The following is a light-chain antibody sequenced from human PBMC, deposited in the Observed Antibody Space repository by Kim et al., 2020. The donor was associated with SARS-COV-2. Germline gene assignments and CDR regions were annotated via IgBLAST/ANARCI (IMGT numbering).Light chain of an antibody. J-gene: IGLJ3*02. CDR3: QVWDSSSDHPV. CDR2: YDS. V-gene: IGLV3-21*04. CDR1: NIGSKS. Sequence: SYELTQPPSVSVAPGKTARITCGGNNIGSKSVHWYQQKPGRAPVLVIYYDSDRPSGIPERFSGSNSGNTATLTISRVEAGDEADYYCQVWDSSSDHPVFGGGTQRTVL.